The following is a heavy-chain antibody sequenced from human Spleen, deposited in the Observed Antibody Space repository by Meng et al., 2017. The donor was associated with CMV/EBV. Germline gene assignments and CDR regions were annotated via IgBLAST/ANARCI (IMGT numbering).Heavy chain of an antibody. D-gene: IGHD6-6*01. J-gene: IGHJ3*02. CDR2: ISSSSSYI. Sequence: GESLKISCAGSGFTFSNYAMTWVRQAPGKGLEWVSSISSSSSYIYYADSVKGRFTISRDNAKNSLYLQMNSLRAEDTAVYYCARETGRRSSSAGGAFDIWGQGTMVTVSS. CDR1: GFTFSNYA. V-gene: IGHV3-21*01. CDR3: ARETGRRSSSAGGAFDI.